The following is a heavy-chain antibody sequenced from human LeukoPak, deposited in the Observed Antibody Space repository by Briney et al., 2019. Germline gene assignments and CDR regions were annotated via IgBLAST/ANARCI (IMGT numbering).Heavy chain of an antibody. CDR3: ARGRPDGSGSYYKFDP. D-gene: IGHD3-10*01. J-gene: IGHJ5*02. V-gene: IGHV4-34*01. Sequence: SETLSLTCAVYGGSFSGYYWSWIRQPPGKGLEWIGEINHSGSTNYNPSLKSRVTISVDTSKNQFSLKLSSVTAADTAVYYCARGRPDGSGSYYKFDPWGQGTLVTVSS. CDR1: GGSFSGYY. CDR2: INHSGST.